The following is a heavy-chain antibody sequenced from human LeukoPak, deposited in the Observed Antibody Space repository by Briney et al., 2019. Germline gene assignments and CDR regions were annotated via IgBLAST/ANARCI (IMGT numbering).Heavy chain of an antibody. V-gene: IGHV4-34*01. J-gene: IGHJ4*02. CDR2: IYYSGST. Sequence: SETLSLTCAVYGGSFSGYYWSWIRQPPGKGLEWIGSIYYSGSTYYNPSLKSRVTISVDTSKNQFSLKLSSVTAADTAVYYCARHRKYQLLTHFDYWGQGTLVTVSS. D-gene: IGHD2-2*01. CDR1: GGSFSGYY. CDR3: ARHRKYQLLTHFDY.